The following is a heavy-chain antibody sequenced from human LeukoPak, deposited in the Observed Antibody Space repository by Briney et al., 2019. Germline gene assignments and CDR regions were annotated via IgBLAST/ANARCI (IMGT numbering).Heavy chain of an antibody. CDR2: ISGSGDIT. CDR3: AKAIVGSSYRYFDY. Sequence: PGGSLRLSCAASGFTFSSYAMSWVRQAPGKGLEWVSVISGSGDITYYADSVKGRFTISRDNSKNTLYLQMNSLRAEDSALYYCAKAIVGSSYRYFDYWGQGTLVNVFS. D-gene: IGHD6-6*01. CDR1: GFTFSSYA. V-gene: IGHV3-23*01. J-gene: IGHJ4*02.